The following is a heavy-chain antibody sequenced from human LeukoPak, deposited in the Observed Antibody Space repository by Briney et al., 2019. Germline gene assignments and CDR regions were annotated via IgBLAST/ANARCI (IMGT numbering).Heavy chain of an antibody. CDR2: ISSSSSYI. V-gene: IGHV3-21*01. CDR3: VRERSGWLFDY. CDR1: GFTFSGYS. D-gene: IGHD6-19*01. Sequence: GGSLRLSCAASGFTFSGYSMNWVRQAPGKGLEWVSSISSSSSYIYYADSVKGRFTISRDNAKNTQYLQMNSLRAEDTAVYYCVRERSGWLFDYWGQGTLVTVSS. J-gene: IGHJ4*02.